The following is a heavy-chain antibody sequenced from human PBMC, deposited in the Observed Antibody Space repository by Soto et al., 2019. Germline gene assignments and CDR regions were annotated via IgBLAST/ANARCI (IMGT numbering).Heavy chain of an antibody. J-gene: IGHJ6*02. V-gene: IGHV3-30*18. Sequence: GGSLRLSCAASGFTFSSYGMHWVRQAPGKGLEWVAVISYDGSNKYCADSVKGRFTISRDNSKNTLYLQMNSLRAEDAAVYYCAKDSYDFWSGPPGYYYGMDVWGQGTTVTVSS. CDR1: GFTFSSYG. CDR2: ISYDGSNK. D-gene: IGHD3-3*01. CDR3: AKDSYDFWSGPPGYYYGMDV.